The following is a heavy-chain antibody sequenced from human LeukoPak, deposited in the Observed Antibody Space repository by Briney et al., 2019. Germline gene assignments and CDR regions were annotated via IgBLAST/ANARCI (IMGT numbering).Heavy chain of an antibody. CDR1: GGSISSYY. V-gene: IGHV4-4*07. J-gene: IGHJ4*02. CDR3: AREDFFASDSSGWSHFDY. D-gene: IGHD6-19*01. Sequence: SETLSLTCTVSGGSISSYYWSWIRQPAGKGLEWIGRIYTSGSTNYNPSLKSRVTMSVDTSKNQFSLKLSSVTAADTAVYYCAREDFFASDSSGWSHFDYWGQGTLVTVSS. CDR2: IYTSGST.